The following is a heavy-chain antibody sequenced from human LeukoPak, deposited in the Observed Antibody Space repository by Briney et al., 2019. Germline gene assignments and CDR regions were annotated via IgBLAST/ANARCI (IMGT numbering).Heavy chain of an antibody. Sequence: SETLSLTCAVYGGSFSGYYWSWIRQPPGKGLEWIGEINHSGSTNHNPSLKSRVTISVDTSKNQFSLKLSSVTAADTAVYYCARVGSSAFDIWGQGTMVTVSS. CDR2: INHSGST. J-gene: IGHJ3*02. D-gene: IGHD2-15*01. CDR3: ARVGSSAFDI. V-gene: IGHV4-34*01. CDR1: GGSFSGYY.